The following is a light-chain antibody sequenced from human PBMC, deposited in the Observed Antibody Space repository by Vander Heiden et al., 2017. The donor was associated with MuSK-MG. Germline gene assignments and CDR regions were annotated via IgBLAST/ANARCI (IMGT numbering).Light chain of an antibody. J-gene: IGLJ2*01. CDR2: EVD. CDR3: SSFTSGNYVI. CDR1: TSDVGRSLS. V-gene: IGLV2-14*01. Sequence: SALTQPASVSGSPGHSITISCTGSTSDVGRSLSAFWYQHLPDNVPNLIIYEVDRRPSGASHRFSGSRSGNTTSLTISGLQPDDEAAYYFSSFTSGNYVIFGGGTKLTVL.